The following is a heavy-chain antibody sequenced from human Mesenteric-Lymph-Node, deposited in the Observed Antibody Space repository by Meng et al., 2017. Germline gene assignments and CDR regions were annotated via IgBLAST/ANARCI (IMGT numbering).Heavy chain of an antibody. J-gene: IGHJ4*02. V-gene: IGHV3-30*01. CDR3: ARFRENWNYRVLDY. Sequence: GESLKISCAASGFTFSSYAMSWVRQAPGKGLEWVAVITYDGSNKYYADSVKGRFTISRDNSKNTLYLQMNSLRAEDTAVYYCARFRENWNYRVLDYWGQGTLVTVSS. CDR1: GFTFSSYA. D-gene: IGHD1-7*01. CDR2: ITYDGSNK.